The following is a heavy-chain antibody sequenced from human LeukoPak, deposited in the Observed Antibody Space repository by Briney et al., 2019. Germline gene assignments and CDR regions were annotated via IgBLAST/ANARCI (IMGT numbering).Heavy chain of an antibody. J-gene: IGHJ4*02. D-gene: IGHD2-15*01. V-gene: IGHV1-46*01. Sequence: RASVKVSCKASGYTFTSYYMHWVRQAPGEGLEWMGIINPSGGSTSYAQKFQGRVTMTRDTSISTAYMKLSRLRSDDTAVYYCARLYCSGGSCYPTAFDYWGQGTLVTVSS. CDR1: GYTFTSYY. CDR3: ARLYCSGGSCYPTAFDY. CDR2: INPSGGST.